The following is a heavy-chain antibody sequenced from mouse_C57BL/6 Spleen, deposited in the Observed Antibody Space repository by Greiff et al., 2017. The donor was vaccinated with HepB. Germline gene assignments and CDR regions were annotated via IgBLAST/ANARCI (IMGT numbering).Heavy chain of an antibody. CDR3: ARSQGYDGSYFDY. Sequence: VQLQQPGAELVKPGASVKMSCKASGYTFTSYWITWVKQRPGQGLEWIGDIYPGSGSTNYNEKFKSKATLTVDTSSSTAYMQLSSLTSEDSAVYYWARSQGYDGSYFDYWGQGTTLTVSS. J-gene: IGHJ2*01. CDR1: GYTFTSYW. D-gene: IGHD2-2*01. V-gene: IGHV1-55*01. CDR2: IYPGSGST.